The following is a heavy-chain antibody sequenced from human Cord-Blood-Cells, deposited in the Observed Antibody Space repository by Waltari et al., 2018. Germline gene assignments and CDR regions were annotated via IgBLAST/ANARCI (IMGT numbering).Heavy chain of an antibody. D-gene: IGHD1-1*01. CDR2: INHSGST. J-gene: IGHJ2*01. CDR3: ARGKLEPSSGYWYFDL. Sequence: QVQIQQWGAGLLKPSETLSLTCAVYGGSFSGYYWRRIRQPPGKGLEWIGEINHSGSTNYNPSLKSRVTISVDTSKNQFSLKLSSVTAADTAVYYCARGKLEPSSGYWYFDLWGRGTLVTVSA. CDR1: GGSFSGYY. V-gene: IGHV4-34*01.